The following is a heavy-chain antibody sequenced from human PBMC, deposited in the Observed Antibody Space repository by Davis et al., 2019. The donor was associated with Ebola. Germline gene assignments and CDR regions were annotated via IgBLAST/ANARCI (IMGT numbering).Heavy chain of an antibody. J-gene: IGHJ4*02. V-gene: IGHV3-21*01. CDR3: ASLEYSSSSGLGY. D-gene: IGHD6-6*01. Sequence: GGSLRLSCAASGFSFSTYTMTWVRQAPGKGLEWVSSISISSAFIYYADSVKGRFTISRDNAKNSLYLQMNSLRAEDTAVYYCASLEYSSSSGLGYWGQGTLVTVSS. CDR2: ISISSAFI. CDR1: GFSFSTYT.